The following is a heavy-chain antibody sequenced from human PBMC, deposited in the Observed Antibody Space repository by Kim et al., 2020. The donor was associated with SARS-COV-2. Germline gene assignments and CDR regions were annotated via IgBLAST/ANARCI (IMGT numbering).Heavy chain of an antibody. CDR1: GGSFSGYY. D-gene: IGHD6-19*01. CDR2: INHSGST. CDR3: AREATYSSGWYQGYKGAFDI. J-gene: IGHJ3*02. Sequence: SETLSLTCAVYGGSFSGYYWSWIRQPPGKGLEWIGEINHSGSTNYNPSLKSRVTISVDTSKNQFSLKLSSVTAADTAVYYCAREATYSSGWYQGYKGAFDIWGQGTMVTVSS. V-gene: IGHV4-34*01.